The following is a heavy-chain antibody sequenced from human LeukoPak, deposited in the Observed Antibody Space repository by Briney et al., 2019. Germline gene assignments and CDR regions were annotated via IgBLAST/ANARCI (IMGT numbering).Heavy chain of an antibody. CDR3: AREAYNSGLVF. Sequence: GGSLRLSCAASGFTVSSNSLSWVRQAPGKGLEWVSVIYSGGSTFYADSAKGSFSISRDNSKNTLYLQMNSLRAEDTAVYYCAREAYNSGLVFWGQGTLVTVSS. CDR2: IYSGGST. D-gene: IGHD6-19*01. V-gene: IGHV3-66*01. CDR1: GFTVSSNS. J-gene: IGHJ4*02.